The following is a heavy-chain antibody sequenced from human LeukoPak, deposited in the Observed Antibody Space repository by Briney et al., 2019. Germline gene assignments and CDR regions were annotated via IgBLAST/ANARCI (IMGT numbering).Heavy chain of an antibody. CDR3: ARTVTALDWYFDL. V-gene: IGHV1-18*01. CDR2: ISTFNGNR. CDR1: NYTFTSYG. D-gene: IGHD2-21*02. J-gene: IGHJ2*01. Sequence: GASVKVSCKXSNYTFTSYGISWVRQAPGQGLEWMGWISTFNGNRNYLQKFQGRVTMTTDTSTSTAYMELRSLTSDDTAVYYCARTVTALDWYFDLWGRGTLVTVSS.